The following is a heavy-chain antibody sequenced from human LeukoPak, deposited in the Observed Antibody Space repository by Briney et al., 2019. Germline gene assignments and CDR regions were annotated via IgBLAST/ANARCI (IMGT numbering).Heavy chain of an antibody. CDR2: ISGSGGST. CDR1: GFTFSSYA. J-gene: IGHJ5*01. CDR3: AKDHTYYSSGWFGY. D-gene: IGHD6-19*01. V-gene: IGHV3-23*01. Sequence: QAGGSLRLSCAASGFTFSSYAMSWVRQAPGKGLEWVSAISGSGGSTYYADSVKGRFTISRDNSKNTLYLQMNSLRAEDTAVYYCAKDHTYYSSGWFGYWGQGTQVTVSS.